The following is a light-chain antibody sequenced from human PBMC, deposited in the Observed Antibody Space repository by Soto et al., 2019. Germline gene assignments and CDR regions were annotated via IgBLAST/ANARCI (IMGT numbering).Light chain of an antibody. J-gene: IGLJ3*02. V-gene: IGLV1-40*01. CDR2: GNT. Sequence: QAVVTQPPSVSGAPGQRVTISCTGSSSNIGAGYDVHWYQQLPGTAPKLLMYGNTNRPSGVPDRFSGSKSGTSASLAITGLQAEDEADYYCQSYDSRLSGFWVFGGGTQLTVL. CDR1: SSNIGAGYD. CDR3: QSYDSRLSGFWV.